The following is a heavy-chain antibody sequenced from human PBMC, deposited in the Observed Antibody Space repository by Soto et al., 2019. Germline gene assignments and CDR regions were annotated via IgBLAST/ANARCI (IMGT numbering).Heavy chain of an antibody. J-gene: IGHJ5*02. CDR2: IIPIFGTT. V-gene: IGHV1-69*15. CDR1: GGTFSNYA. Sequence: QVQLVQSGAEVKKPGSSVKVSCKASGGTFSNYAITWVQQAPGQGLEWVGRIIPIFGTTNVAQKFQGRVTITADESTTTANMELSGLRSDDTAVYYCAKDGGADGYFGNWLDPWGQGTLVTVSS. CDR3: AKDGGADGYFGNWLDP. D-gene: IGHD5-12*01.